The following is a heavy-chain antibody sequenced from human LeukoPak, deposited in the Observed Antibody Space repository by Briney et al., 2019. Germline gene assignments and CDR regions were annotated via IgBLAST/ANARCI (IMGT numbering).Heavy chain of an antibody. D-gene: IGHD3-22*01. V-gene: IGHV3-48*04. Sequence: GGSLRLSCAASGFTFSSYGMSWVRQAPGKGLEWISYISYNGRTIHYADSVKGRFIISRDNTKKSLYLQMNSLRVEDTAVYYCARNMIVARMDYGMDVWGQGTTVTVSS. CDR3: ARNMIVARMDYGMDV. CDR1: GFTFSSYG. J-gene: IGHJ6*02. CDR2: ISYNGRTI.